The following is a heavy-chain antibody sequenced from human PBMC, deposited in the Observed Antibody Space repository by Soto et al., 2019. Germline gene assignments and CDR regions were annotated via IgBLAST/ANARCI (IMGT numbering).Heavy chain of an antibody. CDR3: AKGRGGSGSLAPRVDF. V-gene: IGHV3-23*01. D-gene: IGHD3-10*01. CDR2: VSGGGDTT. J-gene: IGHJ4*02. CDR1: GFTFNNYA. Sequence: EVQLLESGGGLVQPGGSLRLSCAASGFTFNNYAMTWVRQAPGKGLEWVSAVSGGGDTTSYADSVKGRFTVSRDGSKNSLDLQMRSLRAGDTALYYCAKGRGGSGSLAPRVDFWGQGTLVNVSS.